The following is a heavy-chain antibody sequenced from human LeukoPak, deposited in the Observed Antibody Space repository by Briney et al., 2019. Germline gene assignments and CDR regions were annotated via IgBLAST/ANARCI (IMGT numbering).Heavy chain of an antibody. Sequence: GRSLRLSCAASGFTFSNYGMHWVRQAPGKGLEWVAVIWYDGSNKYYADSVKGRFTISRDNSKNTLYLQMNSLRAEDTAVYYCARDMPSSWAGTGFDFDYWGQGTLVTVSS. CDR3: ARDMPSSWAGTGFDFDY. CDR2: IWYDGSNK. V-gene: IGHV3-33*01. CDR1: GFTFSNYG. D-gene: IGHD2-2*01. J-gene: IGHJ4*02.